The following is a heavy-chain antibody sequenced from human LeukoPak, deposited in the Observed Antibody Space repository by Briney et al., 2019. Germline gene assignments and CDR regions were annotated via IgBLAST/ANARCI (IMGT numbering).Heavy chain of an antibody. J-gene: IGHJ4*02. CDR2: IYYSGGT. Sequence: PSETLSLTCAVSGYSISSSSWWGWIRQPPGKGLEWIGYIYYSGGTNYNPSLKSRLTISRDTSKNQFSLKLSSVTAADTAVYYCARHYNYGDRFDYWGQGTLVTVSS. CDR1: GYSISSSSW. V-gene: IGHV4-28*01. CDR3: ARHYNYGDRFDY. D-gene: IGHD4-17*01.